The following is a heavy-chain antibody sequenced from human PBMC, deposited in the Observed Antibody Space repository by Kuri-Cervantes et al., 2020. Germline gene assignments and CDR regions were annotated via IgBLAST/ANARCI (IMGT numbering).Heavy chain of an antibody. D-gene: IGHD4-17*01. CDR3: ARGGTTVTDYYFDY. CDR1: GFTFSSYA. Sequence: GESLKISCAASGFTFSSYAMSWVRQAPGKGLEWVSAISGSGGSTYYADSVKGRFTISRDNSKNTLYLQMNSLRAEDTAVYYCARGGTTVTDYYFDYWGQGALVTVSS. V-gene: IGHV3-23*01. J-gene: IGHJ4*02. CDR2: ISGSGGST.